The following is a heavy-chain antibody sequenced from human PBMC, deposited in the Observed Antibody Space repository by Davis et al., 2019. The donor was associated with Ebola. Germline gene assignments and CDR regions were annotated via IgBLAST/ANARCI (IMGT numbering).Heavy chain of an antibody. D-gene: IGHD6-13*01. V-gene: IGHV4-34*01. CDR1: GGSFSGYY. CDR3: ARGALIAAAGTGKDFDY. J-gene: IGHJ4*02. CDR2: IDHSGST. Sequence: SETLSLTCAVYGGSFSGYYWSWIRQAPGKGLEWIGEIDHSGSTNYNPSLKSRLTISVDTSKNQFSLKVSSVTAADTAVYYCARGALIAAAGTGKDFDYWGRGTLVTVSS.